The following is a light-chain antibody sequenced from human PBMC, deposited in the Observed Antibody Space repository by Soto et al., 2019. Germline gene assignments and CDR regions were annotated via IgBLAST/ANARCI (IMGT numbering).Light chain of an antibody. V-gene: IGKV1-5*03. J-gene: IGKJ4*01. CDR3: QQYNSYST. CDR2: KAT. CDR1: QSISSW. Sequence: DIQMTQSPSTLSASVGDRVTITCRASQSISSWLAWYQQKPGKAPKLRTYKATSLEMGVPSRFSGSGSGTDITRTISSLQPDEFATEYWQQYNSYSTFGGRTKVEIK.